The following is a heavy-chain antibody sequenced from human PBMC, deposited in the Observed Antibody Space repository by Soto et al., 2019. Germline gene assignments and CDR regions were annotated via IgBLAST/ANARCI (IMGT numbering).Heavy chain of an antibody. D-gene: IGHD4-17*01. CDR1: GGSISSYY. V-gene: IGHV4-4*07. J-gene: IGHJ4*02. Sequence: QVQLQESGPGLVKRSETLSLTCTVSGGSISSYYWSWIRQPAGRGLEWIGRIYPSGSTNYNPTLKSRVTMSENTSKNLFSQKLGSVTAADTAVYYCARVTVTPHYYFDYWGQGTLVTVSS. CDR2: IYPSGST. CDR3: ARVTVTPHYYFDY.